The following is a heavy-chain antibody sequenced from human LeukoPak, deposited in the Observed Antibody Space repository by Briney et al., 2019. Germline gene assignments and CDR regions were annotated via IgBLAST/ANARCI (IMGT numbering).Heavy chain of an antibody. CDR2: IYTIRST. CDR1: GGPISSGLYY. J-gene: IGHJ3*02. D-gene: IGHD1-26*01. CDR3: ARANGSHRDAFDI. Sequence: SETLPLICSVSGGPISSGLYYGRSIRQPAGEGLEWSGRIYTIRSTNYNPSLKSRVTISVDTSKNQFSLKLSSVTAADTAVYYCARANGSHRDAFDIWGQGTMVTVPS. V-gene: IGHV4-61*02.